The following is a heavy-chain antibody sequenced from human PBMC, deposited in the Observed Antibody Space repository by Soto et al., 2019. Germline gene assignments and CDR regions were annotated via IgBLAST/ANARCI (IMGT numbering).Heavy chain of an antibody. Sequence: ASVKVSCKASGYTFISYAMHWVRQAPGQRLEWMGWINAGIGNAKYSQKFQGRVTITRDESTSTAYMELSSLRSEDTAVYYCARDLGVAAADSYYYYGMDVWGQGTTVTVSS. V-gene: IGHV1-3*01. D-gene: IGHD6-13*01. CDR1: GYTFISYA. CDR2: INAGIGNA. J-gene: IGHJ6*02. CDR3: ARDLGVAAADSYYYYGMDV.